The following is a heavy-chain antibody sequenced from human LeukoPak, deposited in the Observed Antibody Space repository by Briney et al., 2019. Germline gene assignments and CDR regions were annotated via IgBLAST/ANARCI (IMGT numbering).Heavy chain of an antibody. V-gene: IGHV3-23*01. CDR2: IGYTGDST. D-gene: IGHD4-23*01. J-gene: IGHJ3*02. CDR1: GFTFSSYA. CDR3: AKSPTVDAAFDI. Sequence: GGSLRLSCAASGFTFSSYAMNWVRQAPGKGLEWVSGIGYTGDSTFYADSVKGRFTVSRDSSKNTLFLRMNSLRAEDTALYYCAKSPTVDAAFDIWGQGTMVTVSS.